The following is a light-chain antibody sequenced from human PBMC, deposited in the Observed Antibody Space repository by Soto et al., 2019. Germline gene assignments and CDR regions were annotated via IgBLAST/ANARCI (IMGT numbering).Light chain of an antibody. CDR2: EVS. CDR1: SSDVGYYNY. CDR3: ISYAGSNSYV. V-gene: IGLV2-8*01. Sequence: QSVLTQPPSASGSPGQSVTISCTGTSSDVGYYNYVSWYQQYPGKAPKLIIYEVSIRPSGVPDRFSGSRSGNTASLTVSGLQAEDEDDYYCISYAGSNSYVFGTGTKLTVL. J-gene: IGLJ1*01.